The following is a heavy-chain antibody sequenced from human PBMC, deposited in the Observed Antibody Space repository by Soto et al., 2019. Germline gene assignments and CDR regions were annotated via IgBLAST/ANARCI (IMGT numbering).Heavy chain of an antibody. J-gene: IGHJ5*02. D-gene: IGHD6-13*01. Sequence: QVTLKESGPVLVKPTETLTLRCTVSGLSITDSAMGVSWIRQPPGQPLEWLAHIDSSGEKSYRTFLKSRLAISKDTSESQIVLTMTNMDPADTATYYCARRQLAVAVSPWFDPWGQGIPVTVSS. V-gene: IGHV2-26*01. CDR1: GLSITDSAMG. CDR3: ARRQLAVAVSPWFDP. CDR2: IDSSGEK.